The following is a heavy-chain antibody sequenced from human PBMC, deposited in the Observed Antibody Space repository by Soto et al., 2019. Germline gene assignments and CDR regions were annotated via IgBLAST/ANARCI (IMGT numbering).Heavy chain of an antibody. CDR3: ARDRKGGFVMEV. D-gene: IGHD3-16*01. Sequence: PSHTLSLTCAISGDSVSSNSAAWDWIRQSPSRGLEWLGRTYYRSKWYNDYAVSVKGRISINPDTSKNLFSLQLNSVTPEDTAVYYCARDRKGGFVMEVWGQGTTVTVSS. CDR2: TYYRSKWYN. J-gene: IGHJ6*02. V-gene: IGHV6-1*01. CDR1: GDSVSSNSAA.